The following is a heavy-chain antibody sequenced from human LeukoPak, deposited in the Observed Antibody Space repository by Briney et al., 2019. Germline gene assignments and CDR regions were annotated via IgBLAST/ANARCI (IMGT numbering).Heavy chain of an antibody. V-gene: IGHV4-4*07. J-gene: IGHJ3*01. CDR2: IYSSGTT. D-gene: IGHD3-9*01. CDR3: ARARYWILEAGALDV. Sequence: SETLSLTCTVSGGSINNYYWSWIRQPAGKGLEWIGRIYSSGTTNYNPSLNSRVTMSVDTSKNQFSLKLSSVTAADTAVYYCARARYWILEAGALDVWGQGTTVTVSS. CDR1: GGSINNYY.